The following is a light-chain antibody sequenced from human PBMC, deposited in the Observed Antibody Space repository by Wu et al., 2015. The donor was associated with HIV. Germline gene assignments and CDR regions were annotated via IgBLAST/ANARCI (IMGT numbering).Light chain of an antibody. Sequence: AIQLTQSPSSLSASVGGRVTITCRTSQAISNSLAWYQQKPGKPPRLLIYDASTLQSGVPSRFSGSGSGTAFTLTITSLQPEDFATYFCQQFKSYPLTFGPGTKVDIK. J-gene: IGKJ3*01. CDR2: DAS. CDR3: QQFKSYPLT. CDR1: QAISNS. V-gene: IGKV1-13*02.